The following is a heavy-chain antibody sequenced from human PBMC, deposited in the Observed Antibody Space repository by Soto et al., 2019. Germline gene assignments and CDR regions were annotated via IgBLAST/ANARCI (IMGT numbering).Heavy chain of an antibody. CDR1: GDSITSSNYY. CDR3: AAYGSSSHEEDF. J-gene: IGHJ4*01. Sequence: SETLSLTCTVFGDSITSSNYYWAWIRQPPGKGLEWIGSVDYSGSKYYNPAVKSRLTFSMDTSKNQFSLALTSVTAADTAVYYCAAYGSSSHEEDFWGQGPLVTVSS. V-gene: IGHV4-39*01. D-gene: IGHD6-6*01. CDR2: VDYSGSK.